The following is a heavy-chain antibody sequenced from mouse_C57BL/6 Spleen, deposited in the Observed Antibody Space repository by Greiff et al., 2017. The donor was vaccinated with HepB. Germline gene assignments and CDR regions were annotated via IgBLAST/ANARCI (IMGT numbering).Heavy chain of an antibody. Sequence: VQLQQPGAELVKPGASVKLSCKASGYTFTSYWMHWVKQRPGQGLEWIGMIHPNSGSTNYNEKFKSKATLTVDKSSSTAYMQLSSLTSEDSAVYYCARTGGYDKWYFDVWGTGTTVTVSS. J-gene: IGHJ1*03. D-gene: IGHD2-2*01. CDR2: IHPNSGST. V-gene: IGHV1-64*01. CDR3: ARTGGYDKWYFDV. CDR1: GYTFTSYW.